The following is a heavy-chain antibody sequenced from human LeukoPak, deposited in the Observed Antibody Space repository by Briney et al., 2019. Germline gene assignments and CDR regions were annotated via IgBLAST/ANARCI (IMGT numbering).Heavy chain of an antibody. CDR1: GFTFSSYA. V-gene: IGHV3-23*01. D-gene: IGHD3-3*01. J-gene: IGHJ4*02. CDR3: AKHRADYWSAYSY. Sequence: GGSLRLSCAASGFTFSSYAMSWVRQAPGKGLEWVSAISGSGGSTYYADSVKGRFTISGDNSKNTLYLQMNSLRAEDTAVYYCAKHRADYWSAYSYWGQGTLVTVSS. CDR2: ISGSGGST.